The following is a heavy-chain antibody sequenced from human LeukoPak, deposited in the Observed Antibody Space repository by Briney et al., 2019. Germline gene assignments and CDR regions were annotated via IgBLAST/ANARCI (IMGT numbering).Heavy chain of an antibody. CDR1: GGTFSSYA. CDR2: IIPIFGTA. Sequence: ASVKVSCKAPGGTFSSYAISWVRQAPGQGLEWMGRIIPIFGTANYAQKFQGRVTITTDESTSTAYMELSSLRSEDTAVYYCARMSIAVAGTGIFDYWGQGTLVTVSS. J-gene: IGHJ4*02. D-gene: IGHD6-19*01. CDR3: ARMSIAVAGTGIFDY. V-gene: IGHV1-69*05.